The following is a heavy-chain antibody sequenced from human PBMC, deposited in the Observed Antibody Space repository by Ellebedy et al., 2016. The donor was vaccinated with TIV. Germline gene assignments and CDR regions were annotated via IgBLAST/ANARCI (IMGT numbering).Heavy chain of an antibody. Sequence: AASVKVSCKASGYIFTNYDINWVRRASGQGLEWMGWMNPNSGYTGYAQKFQGRVTFTRDTSISAAYMELNYLESEDTAVYYCARGLENYGSGLKWFAPWGQGTLVTVSS. CDR3: ARGLENYGSGLKWFAP. CDR1: GYIFTNYD. V-gene: IGHV1-8*03. CDR2: MNPNSGYT. D-gene: IGHD3-10*01. J-gene: IGHJ5*02.